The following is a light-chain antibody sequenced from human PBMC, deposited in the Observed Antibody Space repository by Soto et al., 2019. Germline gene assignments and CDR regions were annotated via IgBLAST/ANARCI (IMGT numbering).Light chain of an antibody. CDR2: DVS. CDR1: SSDVGGYNY. J-gene: IGLJ3*02. Sequence: QSALTQPASVSGSPGQSITISCTGTSSDVGGYNYVSWYQQHPGKAPKLMIYDVSNRPSGVSNRFSGSKSGNTASLTISGLQAEGEADYYCSSYTSSSTPWVFGGGTKLTVL. CDR3: SSYTSSSTPWV. V-gene: IGLV2-14*01.